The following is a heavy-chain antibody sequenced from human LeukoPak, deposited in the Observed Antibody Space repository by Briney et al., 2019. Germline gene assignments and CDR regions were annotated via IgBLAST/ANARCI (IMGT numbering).Heavy chain of an antibody. CDR1: GYTFTGYH. D-gene: IGHD3-3*01. Sequence: GASVKVSCKASGYTFTGYHMHWVRQAPGQGLEWMGRINPNSGDTNYAQKFQGRVTMTRDTSISTAYMELRSLRSDDTAVYYCARAGETIFGAPNWFDPWGQGTLVTVSS. V-gene: IGHV1-2*06. CDR2: INPNSGDT. CDR3: ARAGETIFGAPNWFDP. J-gene: IGHJ5*02.